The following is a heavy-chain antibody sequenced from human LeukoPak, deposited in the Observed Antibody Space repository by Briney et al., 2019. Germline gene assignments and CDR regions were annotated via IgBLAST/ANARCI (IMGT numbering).Heavy chain of an antibody. CDR1: GASISSSSYY. J-gene: IGHJ4*02. Sequence: SETLSLTCTVSGASISSSSYYWGWIRQPPGKGLEWIGSIYYSGSTYYNPSLKSRVTISIDTSKNQFSLRLTSVTAADTAVYYCARDRVFRVIINRQEHWGQATLVTVSS. D-gene: IGHD3-3*01. V-gene: IGHV4-39*02. CDR2: IYYSGST. CDR3: ARDRVFRVIINRQEH.